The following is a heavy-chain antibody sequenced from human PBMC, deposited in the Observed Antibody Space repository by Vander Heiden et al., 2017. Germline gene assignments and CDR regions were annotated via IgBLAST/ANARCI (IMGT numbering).Heavy chain of an antibody. Sequence: QVQLVESGGGVVQTGGSLRLSCAASGFPFSPYGMHWVRKAPGKGLEWVAVIGHDGSFKAYADSVKGRFTISRDNSKNTLYLQMTSLRAEDTAVYYCARDLGAGRYFDYWGQGSLVTVSS. CDR3: ARDLGAGRYFDY. J-gene: IGHJ4*02. V-gene: IGHV3-33*01. D-gene: IGHD1-26*01. CDR2: IGHDGSFK. CDR1: GFPFSPYG.